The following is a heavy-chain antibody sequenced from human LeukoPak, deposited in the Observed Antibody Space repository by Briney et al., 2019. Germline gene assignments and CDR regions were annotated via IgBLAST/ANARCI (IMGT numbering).Heavy chain of an antibody. Sequence: SETLSLTCTVSGGSISSADYYWSWIRQHPGKGLEWIGYICYTGTTYYNPSLKSRLSISVDTFKNQFSLRLASVTAADTAVYYCXRXXXXGDXHIDYWGXGTLVTV. CDR1: GGSISSADYY. D-gene: IGHD4-17*01. CDR3: XRXXXXGDXHIDY. V-gene: IGHV4-31*03. J-gene: IGHJ4*02. CDR2: ICYTGTT.